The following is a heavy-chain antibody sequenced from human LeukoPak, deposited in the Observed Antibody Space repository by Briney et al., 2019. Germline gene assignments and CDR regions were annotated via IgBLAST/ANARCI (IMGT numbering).Heavy chain of an antibody. Sequence: VASVKVSCKASGYTFTNYGINWVRQAPGQGLEWMGWINPNSGGTNYAQKFQGRVTMTRDTSISTAYMELSRLRSDDTAVYYCARGSDYDTLTGYYRNYYYYMDVWGKGTTVTVSS. V-gene: IGHV1-2*02. CDR1: GYTFTNYG. J-gene: IGHJ6*03. D-gene: IGHD3-9*01. CDR2: INPNSGGT. CDR3: ARGSDYDTLTGYYRNYYYYMDV.